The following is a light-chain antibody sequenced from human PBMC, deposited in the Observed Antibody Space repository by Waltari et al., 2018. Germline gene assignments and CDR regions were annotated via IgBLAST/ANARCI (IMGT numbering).Light chain of an antibody. CDR3: QQYYSTPRT. J-gene: IGKJ4*01. Sequence: DIVMTLSPDSLAVSLGERPTINRKSSQSVLYSSNNKNYLAWYQQKPGQPPKLLIYWASTRESGVPDRFSGSGSGTDFTLTISSLQAEDVAVYYCQQYYSTPRTFGGGTKVEIK. CDR1: QSVLYSSNNKNY. CDR2: WAS. V-gene: IGKV4-1*01.